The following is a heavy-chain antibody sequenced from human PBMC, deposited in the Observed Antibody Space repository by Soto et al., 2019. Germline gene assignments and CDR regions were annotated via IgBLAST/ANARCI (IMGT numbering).Heavy chain of an antibody. CDR2: IYYSGST. CDR3: ARVGAEAGASIYYYYYGMDV. D-gene: IGHD6-19*01. V-gene: IGHV4-59*01. Sequence: LSLTPTVSGGSISNYSWSLIRLPPGKGLEWIGHIYYSGSTKYNPSLKSRGTISVDTSKNQFSLRLSSVTAADTAVYYCARVGAEAGASIYYYYYGMDVWGQGTTVTVSS. CDR1: GGSISNYS. J-gene: IGHJ6*02.